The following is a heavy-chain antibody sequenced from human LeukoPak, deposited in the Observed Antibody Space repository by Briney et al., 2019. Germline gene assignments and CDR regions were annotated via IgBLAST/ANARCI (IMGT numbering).Heavy chain of an antibody. CDR1: GFTFSSYA. D-gene: IGHD3-10*01. J-gene: IGHJ6*02. V-gene: IGHV3-23*01. CDR2: ISGSGGST. Sequence: GGSLRLSCAASGFTFSSYAMSWVRQAPGKGLEWVSAISGSGGSTYYADSVKGRFTISRDNAKNSLYLQMSSLRAEDTAVYYCATERGPGFGEFSNGHYGMDVWGQGTTVTVSS. CDR3: ATERGPGFGEFSNGHYGMDV.